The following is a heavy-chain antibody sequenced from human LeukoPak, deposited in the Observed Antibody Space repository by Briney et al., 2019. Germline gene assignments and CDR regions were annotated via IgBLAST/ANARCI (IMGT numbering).Heavy chain of an antibody. CDR3: ARDLITIFGVVIRNDAFDI. CDR2: ISAFNGNT. Sequence: ASVKISCKASGYTFTSYGISWVRQAPGQGLEWMGWISAFNGNTNYAQKLQGRVTMTTDTSTSTAYMELRSLRSDDTAVYYCARDLITIFGVVIRNDAFDIWGQGTMVTVSS. CDR1: GYTFTSYG. J-gene: IGHJ3*02. V-gene: IGHV1-18*01. D-gene: IGHD3-3*01.